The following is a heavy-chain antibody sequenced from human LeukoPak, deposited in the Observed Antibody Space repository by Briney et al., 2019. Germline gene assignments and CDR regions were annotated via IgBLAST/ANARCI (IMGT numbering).Heavy chain of an antibody. D-gene: IGHD3-16*01. Sequence: GGSLRLSCAASGFTFSSYSMNWVRQAPGKGLGWVSSISSSSSYIYYADSVKGRFTISRDNAKNSLYLQMNSLRAEDTAVYYCARGVGQEYYFDYWGQGTLVTVSS. V-gene: IGHV3-21*01. CDR2: ISSSSSYI. CDR3: ARGVGQEYYFDY. J-gene: IGHJ4*02. CDR1: GFTFSSYS.